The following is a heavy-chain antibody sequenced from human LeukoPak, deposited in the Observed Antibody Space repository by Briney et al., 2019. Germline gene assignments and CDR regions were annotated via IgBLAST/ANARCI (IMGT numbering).Heavy chain of an antibody. D-gene: IGHD6-19*01. CDR3: AMMAGGSGWYPY. Sequence: GGSLRLSCAASGFTFSSYGMHWVRQAPGKGLEWVAVISYDGSNKYYADSVKGRFTISRDNSKNTLYLQMNSLRAEDTAVYYCAMMAGGSGWYPYWGQGTLVTVSS. V-gene: IGHV3-30*03. CDR2: ISYDGSNK. J-gene: IGHJ4*02. CDR1: GFTFSSYG.